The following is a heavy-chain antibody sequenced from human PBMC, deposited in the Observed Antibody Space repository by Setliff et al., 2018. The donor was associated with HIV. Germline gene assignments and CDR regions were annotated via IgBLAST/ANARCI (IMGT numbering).Heavy chain of an antibody. CDR2: MYYTGST. J-gene: IGHJ4*02. V-gene: IGHV4-59*12. D-gene: IGHD6-19*01. CDR1: GDSICRYY. CDR3: AREVPLGRAGGGSLGYFDS. Sequence: SETLSLTCTVSGDSICRYYWSWIRQPPGKGLEYIGYMYYTGSTNYNPSLKSRVTISVDTSKNQFSLKLTSVTAADTAVYYCAREVPLGRAGGGSLGYFDSWGQGTLVTVSS.